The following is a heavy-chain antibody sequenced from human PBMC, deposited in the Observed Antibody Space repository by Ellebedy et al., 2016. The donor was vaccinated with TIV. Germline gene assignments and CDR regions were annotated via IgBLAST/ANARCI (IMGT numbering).Heavy chain of an antibody. CDR2: IFPGDSDT. CDR1: GYDFTTFW. D-gene: IGHD1-1*01. V-gene: IGHV5-51*01. Sequence: GESLKFSCKASGYDFTTFWIGWVRQMHGRGLEWMGIIFPGDSDTRYSPSFEGQVTITANQSTSTTSLPRMSRRSPDTAMYFSARHGNGDNSIDSWGQGTLVTVSS. CDR3: ARHGNGDNSIDS. J-gene: IGHJ4*02.